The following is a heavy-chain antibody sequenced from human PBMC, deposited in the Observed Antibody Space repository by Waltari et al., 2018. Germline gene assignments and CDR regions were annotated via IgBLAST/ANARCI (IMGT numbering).Heavy chain of an antibody. CDR2: MNPNSGNT. CDR1: GYTFTSYD. V-gene: IGHV1-8*02. CDR3: ARGGPPVRWLPTYYGMDV. Sequence: QVQLVQSGAEVKKPGASVKVSCKASGYTFTSYDINWVPQAPGQGLEWMGGMNPNSGNTGYAQKFQGRVTMTRNTSISTAYMELSSLRSEDTAVYYCARGGPPVRWLPTYYGMDVWGQGTTVTVSS. D-gene: IGHD5-12*01. J-gene: IGHJ6*02.